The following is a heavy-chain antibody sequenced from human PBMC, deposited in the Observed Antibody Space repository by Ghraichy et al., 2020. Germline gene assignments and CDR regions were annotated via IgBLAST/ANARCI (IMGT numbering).Heavy chain of an antibody. Sequence: ASVKVSCKVSGYTLTELSMHWVRQAPGKGLEWMGGFDPEDGETIYAQKFQGRVTMTEDTSTDTAYMELSSLRSEDTAVYYCATALRRIQLWSAELDYWGQGTLVTVSS. CDR2: FDPEDGET. CDR1: GYTLTELS. V-gene: IGHV1-24*01. CDR3: ATALRRIQLWSAELDY. J-gene: IGHJ4*02. D-gene: IGHD5-18*01.